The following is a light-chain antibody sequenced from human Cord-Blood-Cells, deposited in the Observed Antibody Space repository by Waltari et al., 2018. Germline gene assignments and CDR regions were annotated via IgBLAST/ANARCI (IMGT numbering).Light chain of an antibody. Sequence: EIVMTQSPATLSVSPGETATISCRASQSVSRNLAWYQHKPGQAPPLLIYGASPRATGIPATLSGSVSGTQFTLTISSLQSEDFSVYYGQQYNKWPYSFGQVTKLEIK. CDR1: QSVSRN. CDR3: QQYNKWPYS. J-gene: IGKJ2*03. CDR2: GAS. V-gene: IGKV3-15*01.